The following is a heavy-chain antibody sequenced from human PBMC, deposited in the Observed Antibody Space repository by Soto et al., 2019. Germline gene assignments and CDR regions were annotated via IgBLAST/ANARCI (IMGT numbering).Heavy chain of an antibody. CDR1: GFTFSSYA. V-gene: IGHV3-23*01. CDR3: ARRGSGSYYDY. D-gene: IGHD1-26*01. J-gene: IGHJ4*02. CDR2: ISGSGGST. Sequence: VQLLESGGGLVQPGGSLRHSCAASGFTFSSYAMRWVRQAPVKGLEWVSAISGSGGSTYYADSVKGRFTISRDNSKNTLYLQMNSLRAEDTAVYYCARRGSGSYYDYWGQGTLVTVSS.